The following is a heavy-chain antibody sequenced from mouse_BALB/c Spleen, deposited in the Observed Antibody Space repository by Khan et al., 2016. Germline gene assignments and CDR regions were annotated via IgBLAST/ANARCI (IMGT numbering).Heavy chain of an antibody. CDR2: ILPGSGST. V-gene: IGHV1-9*01. J-gene: IGHJ2*01. CDR3: ARTDRRGYFDY. Sequence: QVQLKQSGAELMKPGASVKISCKATGYTFSSYWIEWVKQRPGHGLEWIGEILPGSGSTNYNEKFRGKATFTADTSSNTAYMQLSSLTSVDSAVHYCARTDRRGYFDYWGQGTTLTVSS. CDR1: GYTFSSYW.